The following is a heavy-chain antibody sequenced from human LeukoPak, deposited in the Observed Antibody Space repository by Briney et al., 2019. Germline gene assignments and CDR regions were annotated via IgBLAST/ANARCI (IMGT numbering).Heavy chain of an antibody. J-gene: IGHJ4*02. CDR1: GLTFSSYG. Sequence: GGSLRLSCAASGLTFSSYGMHWVRQAPGKGLEWVAVIWYDGSNKYYVDSVKGRFTISRDNSKNTLYLQMNSLRAEDTAVYYCARGRGTVDYWGQGTLVTVSS. CDR2: IWYDGSNK. D-gene: IGHD3-16*01. CDR3: ARGRGTVDY. V-gene: IGHV3-33*01.